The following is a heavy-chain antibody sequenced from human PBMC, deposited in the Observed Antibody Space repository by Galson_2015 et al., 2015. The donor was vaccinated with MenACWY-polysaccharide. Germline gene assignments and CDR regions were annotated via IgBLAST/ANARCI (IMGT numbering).Heavy chain of an antibody. V-gene: IGHV3-21*01. CDR3: ARDALPMTTVTPGLQFRTGNFDY. D-gene: IGHD4-17*01. Sequence: SLRLSCAASGFTFSSYSMNWVRQAPGKGLEWVSSISSSSSYIYYADSVKGRFTISRDNAKNSLYLQMSSLRAEDTAVYYCARDALPMTTVTPGLQFRTGNFDYWGQGTLVTVPS. CDR2: ISSSSSYI. J-gene: IGHJ4*02. CDR1: GFTFSSYS.